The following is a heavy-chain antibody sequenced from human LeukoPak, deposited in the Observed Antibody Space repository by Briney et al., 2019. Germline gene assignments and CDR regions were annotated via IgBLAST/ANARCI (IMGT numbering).Heavy chain of an antibody. J-gene: IGHJ3*02. CDR3: ARAPSGYYAGAFDI. D-gene: IGHD3-22*01. V-gene: IGHV4-30-4*01. CDR2: IYYSGST. CDR1: GGSISSSSYY. Sequence: SETLSLTCTVSGGSISSSSYYWSWIRQPPGKGLEWIGYIYYSGSTYYNPSLKSRVTISVDTSKNQFSLKLSSVTAADTAVYYCARAPSGYYAGAFDIWGQGTMVTVSS.